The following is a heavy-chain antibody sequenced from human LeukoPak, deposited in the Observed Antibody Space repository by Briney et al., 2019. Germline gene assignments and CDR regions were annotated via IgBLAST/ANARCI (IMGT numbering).Heavy chain of an antibody. CDR3: ASEGIRDYYYYIMDV. J-gene: IGHJ6*03. Sequence: SETLSLTCTVSGGSITSYYWSWIRQPAGKGLEWIGRIYTTGSTYYNHFLKSRVTMAVDTSKNQFSLRLSSVTAADTAVYYCASEGIRDYYYYIMDVWGKGTTVTISS. V-gene: IGHV4-4*07. CDR2: IYTTGST. CDR1: GGSITSYY. D-gene: IGHD1-14*01.